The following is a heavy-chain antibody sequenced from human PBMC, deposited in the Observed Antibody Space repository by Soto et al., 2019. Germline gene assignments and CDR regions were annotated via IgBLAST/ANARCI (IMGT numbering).Heavy chain of an antibody. V-gene: IGHV3-74*01. CDR2: IYNDGTYS. J-gene: IGHJ4*02. Sequence: GGSLRLSCAASGFIFKMYWMHWVRQSPGKGLVWISRIYNDGTYSDYADSVRGRFTISRDNVNDTLYLQMNNLRAEDSGLYYCTRGPRPISAGTGAYWGQGTQVTVSS. CDR3: TRGPRPISAGTGAY. CDR1: GFIFKMYW. D-gene: IGHD6-19*01.